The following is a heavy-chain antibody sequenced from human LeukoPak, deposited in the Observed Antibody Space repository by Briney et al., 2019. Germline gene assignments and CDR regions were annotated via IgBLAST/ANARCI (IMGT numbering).Heavy chain of an antibody. D-gene: IGHD6-19*01. CDR2: INPNSGGT. J-gene: IGHJ4*02. Sequence: WASVKVSCKASGYTFTGYYMHWVRQAPGQGLEWMGWINPNSGGTNYAQKFQGRVTMTTDTSTITAYMELRSLRSDDTAVYYCARDLRITVSVAEKMNSGYWGQGTLVTVSS. CDR3: ARDLRITVSVAEKMNSGY. CDR1: GYTFTGYY. V-gene: IGHV1-2*02.